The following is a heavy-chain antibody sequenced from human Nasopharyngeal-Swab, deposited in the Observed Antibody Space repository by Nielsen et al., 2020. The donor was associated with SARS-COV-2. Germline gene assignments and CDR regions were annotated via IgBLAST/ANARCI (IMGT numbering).Heavy chain of an antibody. CDR3: ARDTWDA. D-gene: IGHD2/OR15-2a*01. V-gene: IGHV7-4-1*01. CDR1: GYTFSKYA. Sequence: ASVKVFCKASGYTFSKYAINWVRQAPGQGLEWMGWINTNAGTATYVQGFTGRFVFSLDTSVSTAYLQIDSLRTEDSAVLYCARDTWDAWGQGTTVTVSS. CDR2: INTNAGTA. J-gene: IGHJ6*02.